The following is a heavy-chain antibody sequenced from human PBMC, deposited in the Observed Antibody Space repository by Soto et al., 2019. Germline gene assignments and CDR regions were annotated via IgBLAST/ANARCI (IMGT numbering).Heavy chain of an antibody. CDR2: VSGSGDTT. CDR3: ASGLLAY. CDR1: GFTFSSYT. J-gene: IGHJ4*02. Sequence: GGSLRLSCAASGFTFSSYTMTWVRQAPGKGLEWVSVVSGSGDTTYYADSVKGRFTVSRDNSKNTLYLQMNSLRAEDTAVYYCASGLLAYWGQGTLVTVSS. D-gene: IGHD2-21*01. V-gene: IGHV3-23*01.